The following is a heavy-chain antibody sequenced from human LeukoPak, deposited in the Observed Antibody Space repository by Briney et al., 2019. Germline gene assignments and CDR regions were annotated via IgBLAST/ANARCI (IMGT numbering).Heavy chain of an antibody. CDR2: ISSTSSNI. CDR1: GFPFSSYA. Sequence: PGGSLRLSCAASGFPFSSYAMNWVRQAPGKGLEWVSSISSTSSNIYYADSVKGRFTISRDNAKNSLYLRMNSLRAEDTAVYYCATEFLGAVAETGDYWGQGTLVTVSS. D-gene: IGHD6-19*01. J-gene: IGHJ4*02. CDR3: ATEFLGAVAETGDY. V-gene: IGHV3-21*01.